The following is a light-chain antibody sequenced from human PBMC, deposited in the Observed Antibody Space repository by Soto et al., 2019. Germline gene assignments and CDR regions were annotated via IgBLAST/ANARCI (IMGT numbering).Light chain of an antibody. CDR1: SSNIGRNT. J-gene: IGLJ1*01. Sequence: QPVLTQPPSASGTPGQRVTISCSGRSSNIGRNTVNWYQQFPGTAPKLLIYSNDQRPSGVPDRFSASKSGTSASLAISGLQSEDEADYYCAAWDDSLNGSVFGTGTKVTVL. V-gene: IGLV1-44*01. CDR2: SND. CDR3: AAWDDSLNGSV.